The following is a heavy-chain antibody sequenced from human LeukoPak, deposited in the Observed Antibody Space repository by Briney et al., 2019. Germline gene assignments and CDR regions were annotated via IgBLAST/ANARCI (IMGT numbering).Heavy chain of an antibody. CDR1: GYTLTELS. CDR3: ARGGGSSWPYYYYYYGMDV. Sequence: ASVKVSCKVSGYTLTELSMHWVRQAPGKGLEWMGGFDPEDGETIYAQKFQGRVTMTEDTSTDTAYMELSSLRSEDTAVYYCARGGGSSWPYYYYYYGMDVWGQGTTVTVSS. D-gene: IGHD6-13*01. CDR2: FDPEDGET. V-gene: IGHV1-24*01. J-gene: IGHJ6*02.